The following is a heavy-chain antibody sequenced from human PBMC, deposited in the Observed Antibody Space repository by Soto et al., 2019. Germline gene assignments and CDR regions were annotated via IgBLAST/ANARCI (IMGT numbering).Heavy chain of an antibody. CDR3: ARAFDTMVRGFPYDYHDGMAV. D-gene: IGHD3-10*01. V-gene: IGHV4-39*01. CDR2: IYYSGST. CDR1: RGSISSSSYY. J-gene: IGHJ6*02. Sequence: SETLSLTCTVQRGSISSSSYYWAWIRQPPGKGLEWLGSIYYSGSTYYNPALKSRVTISVDTSKNQFSLKLSSETAADTAVYYCARAFDTMVRGFPYDYHDGMAVCGRGTTVTV.